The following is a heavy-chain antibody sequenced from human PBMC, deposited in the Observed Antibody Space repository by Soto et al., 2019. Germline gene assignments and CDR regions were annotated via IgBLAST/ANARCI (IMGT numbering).Heavy chain of an antibody. CDR1: GFSLSTSGVG. D-gene: IGHD3-22*01. CDR3: AHTRPSSGYYYFDY. V-gene: IGHV2-5*02. CDR2: IYWDDDK. J-gene: IGHJ4*02. Sequence: QITLKESGPTLVKPTQTLTLTCTFSGFSLSTSGVGVGWIRQPPGEALEWLALIYWDDDKRYSPSLKSRLTITKDTSKNQVVLTMTTMDPVDTATYYCAHTRPSSGYYYFDYWGQGTLVTVSS.